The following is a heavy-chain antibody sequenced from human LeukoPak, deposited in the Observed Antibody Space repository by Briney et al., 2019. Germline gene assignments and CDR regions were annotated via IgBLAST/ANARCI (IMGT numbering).Heavy chain of an antibody. J-gene: IGHJ4*02. Sequence: GGSLRLSCAASGFTFNTYTMNWVRQAPGKGLEWVSYNSGSSGIIDYADSVRGRFTISRDNAKNSLYLQMNSLRAEDTAVYYCARGSTYYEGSGQVPFDYWGQGTLVTVSS. CDR2: NSGSSGII. D-gene: IGHD3-22*01. V-gene: IGHV3-48*01. CDR3: ARGSTYYEGSGQVPFDY. CDR1: GFTFNTYT.